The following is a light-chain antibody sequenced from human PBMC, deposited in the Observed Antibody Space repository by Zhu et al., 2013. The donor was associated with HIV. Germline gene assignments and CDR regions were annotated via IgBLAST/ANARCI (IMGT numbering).Light chain of an antibody. CDR3: QQLNTYLYT. J-gene: IGKJ2*01. CDR2: VAS. CDR1: QDIGTY. Sequence: DIQLTQSPSFLSASVGDRVAITCWASQDIGTYLAWYQQQPGKSPKLLIYVASTLQGGVPSRFSGSGSGTEFTLTISSLQPEDFATYYCQQLNTYLYTFGQGTKLEIK. V-gene: IGKV1-9*01.